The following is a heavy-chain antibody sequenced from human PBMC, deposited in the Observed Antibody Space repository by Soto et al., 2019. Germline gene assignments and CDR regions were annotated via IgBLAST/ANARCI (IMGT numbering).Heavy chain of an antibody. D-gene: IGHD2-8*01. J-gene: IGHJ5*02. V-gene: IGHV1-18*01. Sequence: QVQLVQSGAEVKKPGASVKVSCKASGYTFTSYGISWVRQAPGQGLEWMGWISAYNGNTNYAQKLQGRVTMTTDTSTSTAYMELRSLGSDDTAVYYCARDYCTNGVCSGATSWFDPWGQGTLVTVSS. CDR3: ARDYCTNGVCSGATSWFDP. CDR1: GYTFTSYG. CDR2: ISAYNGNT.